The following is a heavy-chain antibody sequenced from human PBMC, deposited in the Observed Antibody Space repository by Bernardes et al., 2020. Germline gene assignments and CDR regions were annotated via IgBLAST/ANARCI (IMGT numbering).Heavy chain of an antibody. J-gene: IGHJ4*02. V-gene: IGHV3-7*03. D-gene: IGHD3-22*01. CDR2: INQDGSER. CDR3: AREYYYDSSGPTI. CDR1: GFTFSRYW. Sequence: GGSLRLSCATSGFTFSRYWMSWVRQAPGKGLEWVANINQDGSERYYVDSVKGRFTVSRDNAKNSLYLQMSSLRAEDTAVYYCAREYYYDSSGPTIWGQGTLVTVSS.